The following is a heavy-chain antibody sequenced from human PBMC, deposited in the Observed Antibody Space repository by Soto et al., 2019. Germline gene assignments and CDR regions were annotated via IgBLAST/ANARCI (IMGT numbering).Heavy chain of an antibody. D-gene: IGHD6-19*01. CDR1: GFTFSSYA. CDR2: ISGSGGST. CDR3: AKRGIYSSGPRGFDP. Sequence: GGSLRLSCVASGFTFSSYAMSWVRQAPGKGLEWVSAISGSGGSTYYADSVKGRFTISRDNSKNTLYLQMNSLRAEDTAVYYCAKRGIYSSGPRGFDPWGQGTLVTVSS. V-gene: IGHV3-23*01. J-gene: IGHJ5*02.